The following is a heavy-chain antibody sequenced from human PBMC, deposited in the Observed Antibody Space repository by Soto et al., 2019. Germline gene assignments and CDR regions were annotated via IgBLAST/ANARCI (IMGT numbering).Heavy chain of an antibody. J-gene: IGHJ5*02. V-gene: IGHV4-30-4*01. D-gene: IGHD2-21*02. CDR2: IYYSGST. CDR1: GGSISSGDYY. CDR3: ARDIVVVTDRWFDP. Sequence: SETLSLTCTVSGGSISSGDYYWSWIRQPPGKGLEWIGYIYYSGSTYYNPSLKSRVTISVDTSKNQFSLKLSSVTAADTAVYYCARDIVVVTDRWFDPWGPGTLVTVSS.